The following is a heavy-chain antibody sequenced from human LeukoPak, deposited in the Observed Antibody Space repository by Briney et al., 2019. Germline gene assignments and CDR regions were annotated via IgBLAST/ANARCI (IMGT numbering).Heavy chain of an antibody. D-gene: IGHD3-9*01. J-gene: IGHJ4*02. CDR1: GYTFTSYG. V-gene: IGHV1-18*01. Sequence: ASVKVSCKASGYTFTSYGISWVRPAPGQGLEWMGWISAYNGNTNYAQKLQGRVTMTTDTSTRTAYMELRILRSDDTAVYYCARDSRYYDILTGYSRSLQRQPEGIDYWGQGTLVTVSS. CDR3: ARDSRYYDILTGYSRSLQRQPEGIDY. CDR2: ISAYNGNT.